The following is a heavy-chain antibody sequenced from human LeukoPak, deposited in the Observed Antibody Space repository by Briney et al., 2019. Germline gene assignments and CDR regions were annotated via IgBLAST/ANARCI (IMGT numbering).Heavy chain of an antibody. CDR3: ARSYGSDDY. CDR2: INPNNGGT. Sequence: ASVKVSCKASGYTFTGYYIHWVRQAPGQGLEWMGWINPNNGGTFYAQKFQGRVTMTRDTSISTAYMDLSRLTSDDTAVYYCARSYGSDDYWGQGTLVTVSS. D-gene: IGHD3-10*01. V-gene: IGHV1-2*02. CDR1: GYTFTGYY. J-gene: IGHJ4*02.